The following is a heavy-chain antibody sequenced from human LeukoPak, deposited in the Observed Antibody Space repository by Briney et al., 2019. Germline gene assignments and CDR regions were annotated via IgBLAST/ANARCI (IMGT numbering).Heavy chain of an antibody. CDR2: IKSKTDGGTT. CDR1: GFTFSNAW. D-gene: IGHD6-13*01. V-gene: IGHV3-15*01. Sequence: PGGSLRLSCAASGFTFSNAWMSWVRHAPGKGLEWVGRIKSKTDGGTTDYAAPVKGRFTISRDDSKNTLYLQMNSLKTEDTAVYYCTTEWGVAAAGPFDYWGQGTLVTVSS. CDR3: TTEWGVAAAGPFDY. J-gene: IGHJ4*02.